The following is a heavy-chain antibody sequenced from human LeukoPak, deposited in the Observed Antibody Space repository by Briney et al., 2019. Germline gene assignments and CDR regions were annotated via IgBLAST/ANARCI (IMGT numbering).Heavy chain of an antibody. J-gene: IGHJ4*02. CDR3: VRDEILTGYPPPFDY. CDR2: ISASGTLT. Sequence: GGSLRLSCAASGFSLSTYEVNWVRQAPGKGLEWISYISASGTLTRYADSVEGRLTISRDNAKNSLYLQMNSLRAEATALYYCVRDEILTGYPPPFDYWGQGTLVTVPS. V-gene: IGHV3-48*03. CDR1: GFSLSTYE. D-gene: IGHD3-9*01.